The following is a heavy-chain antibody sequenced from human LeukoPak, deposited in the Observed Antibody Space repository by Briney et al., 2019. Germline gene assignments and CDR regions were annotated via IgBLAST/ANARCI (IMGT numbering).Heavy chain of an antibody. Sequence: GGSLRLSCTTSGFTFGDYAMSWVRQAPGKGLEWVGFIRSTGYGGTTEYAASVRGRITISRDDSRNIAYLQMNSLKTEDTAVYFCTRDGHRGVRPGRFDNWGQGTLVTVSS. CDR3: TRDGHRGVRPGRFDN. CDR1: GFTFGDYA. J-gene: IGHJ4*02. CDR2: IRSTGYGGTT. V-gene: IGHV3-49*04. D-gene: IGHD3-10*01.